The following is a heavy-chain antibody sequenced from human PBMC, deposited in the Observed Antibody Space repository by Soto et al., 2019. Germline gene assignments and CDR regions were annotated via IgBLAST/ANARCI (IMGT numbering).Heavy chain of an antibody. V-gene: IGHV1-3*01. CDR2: INAGNGNT. CDR3: ARDRYCSGGSCYFPDY. Sequence: GASVKVSCKASGYTFTSYAMHWVRQAPGQRLEWMGWINAGNGNTKYSQKFQGRVTITRDTSASTAYMELSSLRSEDTAVYYCARDRYCSGGSCYFPDYWGQGTLVPVSS. D-gene: IGHD2-15*01. J-gene: IGHJ4*02. CDR1: GYTFTSYA.